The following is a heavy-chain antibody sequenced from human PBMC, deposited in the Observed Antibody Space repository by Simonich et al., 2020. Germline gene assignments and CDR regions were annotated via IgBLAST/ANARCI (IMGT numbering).Heavy chain of an antibody. J-gene: IGHJ4*02. CDR2: IYFRGST. D-gene: IGHD2-8*01. Sequence: QLQLQESGPGLVKPSETLSLTCTVSGGSISSSSYYWGWIRQPPGKGLEWIGSIYFRGSTSYNPSHKSRVTISVDTSKNQFSLKLSSVTAADTAVYYCARQRVLMVYAIDYWGQGTQVTVSS. V-gene: IGHV4-39*01. CDR3: ARQRVLMVYAIDY. CDR1: GGSISSSSYY.